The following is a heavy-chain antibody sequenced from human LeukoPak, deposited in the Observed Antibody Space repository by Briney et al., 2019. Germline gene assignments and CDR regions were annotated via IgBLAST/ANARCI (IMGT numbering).Heavy chain of an antibody. Sequence: QSGGSLRLSCAASGFTFSNAWMSWVRQAPGKGLEWVATINQDGSEKYYVDSVKGRFTISRDNAKNSLYLQMNSLRAEDTAVYYCARDHVTPGLLFDYWGQGNLVTVSS. CDR1: GFTFSNAW. V-gene: IGHV3-7*01. J-gene: IGHJ4*02. CDR3: ARDHVTPGLLFDY. D-gene: IGHD2-21*01. CDR2: INQDGSEK.